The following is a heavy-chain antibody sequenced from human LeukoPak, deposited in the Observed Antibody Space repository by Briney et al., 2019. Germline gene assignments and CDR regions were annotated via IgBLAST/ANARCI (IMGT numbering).Heavy chain of an antibody. J-gene: IGHJ4*02. CDR3: AKDAARYYYDSSGSMGDY. CDR1: GFTFDDYA. V-gene: IGHV3-9*01. Sequence: GGSLRLSCAASGFTFDDYAMHWVRQAPGKGLEWVSGISWNSGSIGYADSVKGRFTISRDNAKNSLYLQMNSLRAEDTALYYCAKDAARYYYDSSGSMGDYWGQGTLVTVSS. D-gene: IGHD3-22*01. CDR2: ISWNSGSI.